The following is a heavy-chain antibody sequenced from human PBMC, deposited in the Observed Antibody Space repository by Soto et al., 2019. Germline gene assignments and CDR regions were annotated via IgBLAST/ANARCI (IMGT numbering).Heavy chain of an antibody. V-gene: IGHV3-23*03. J-gene: IGHJ4*02. CDR2: ILSDHNT. CDR3: ARRTSGYFGY. D-gene: IGHD6-19*01. Sequence: EVQLLESGGGLVQPGGSLTLSCAASGFTFSDYTMSWVRQAPGKVLECVSVILSDHNTYYAVSVRGRFTISRDNSKNTLYLEMNSLRAEDTAVYYCARRTSGYFGYWGQGTLVTVSS. CDR1: GFTFSDYT.